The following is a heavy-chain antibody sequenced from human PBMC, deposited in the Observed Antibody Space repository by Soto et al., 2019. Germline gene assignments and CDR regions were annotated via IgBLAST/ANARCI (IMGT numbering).Heavy chain of an antibody. CDR2: ISAYNGNT. D-gene: IGHD3-16*01. J-gene: IGHJ6*02. V-gene: IGHV1-18*01. CDR3: ARDGRIMITFGAPDYYYGMDV. Sequence: QVQLVQSGAEVKKPGASVKVSCKASGYTFTSYGISWVRQAPGQGLEWMGWISAYNGNTNYAQKLQGRVTMTTDTSTSTAYMELRSLRSDDTAMYYCARDGRIMITFGAPDYYYGMDVWGQGTTVTVSS. CDR1: GYTFTSYG.